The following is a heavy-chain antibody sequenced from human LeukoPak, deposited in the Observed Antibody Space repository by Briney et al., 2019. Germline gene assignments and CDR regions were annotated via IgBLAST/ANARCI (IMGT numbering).Heavy chain of an antibody. CDR2: MNPNSGNT. CDR3: ARDLGYCTNGVCPDRSNWFDP. V-gene: IGHV1-8*01. Sequence: ASVKVSCKASGYTFTSYDINWVRQATGQGLEWMGWMNPNSGNTGYAQKFQGRVTMTRNTSISTAYMELSSLRSEDTAVYYCARDLGYCTNGVCPDRSNWFDPWGQGTLVTVSS. J-gene: IGHJ5*02. D-gene: IGHD2-8*01. CDR1: GYTFTSYD.